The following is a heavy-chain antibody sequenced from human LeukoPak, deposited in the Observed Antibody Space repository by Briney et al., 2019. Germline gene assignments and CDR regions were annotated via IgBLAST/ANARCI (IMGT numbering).Heavy chain of an antibody. D-gene: IGHD6-13*01. CDR1: GFTFSDYY. Sequence: GGSLRLSCAASGFTFSDYYMSWIRQAPGKGLEWVSYISSSGSTIYYADSVKGRFTISRDNAKNSLYLQMNSLRAEDTAVYYCARREQLANDAFDIWGQGTMVTVSS. CDR3: ARREQLANDAFDI. J-gene: IGHJ3*02. CDR2: ISSSGSTI. V-gene: IGHV3-11*04.